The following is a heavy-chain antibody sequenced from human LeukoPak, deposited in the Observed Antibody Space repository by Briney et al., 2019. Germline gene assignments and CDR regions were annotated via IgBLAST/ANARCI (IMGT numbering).Heavy chain of an antibody. V-gene: IGHV4-59*01. Sequence: SETLSLTCTVSGGSISSYYWSWIRQPPGKGLEWIGYIYYSGSTNYNPSLKSRVAISVDTSKNQFSLKLSSVTAADTAVYYCARDIAAAGLFDYWGQGTLVTVSS. CDR3: ARDIAAAGLFDY. CDR1: GGSISSYY. CDR2: IYYSGST. D-gene: IGHD6-13*01. J-gene: IGHJ4*02.